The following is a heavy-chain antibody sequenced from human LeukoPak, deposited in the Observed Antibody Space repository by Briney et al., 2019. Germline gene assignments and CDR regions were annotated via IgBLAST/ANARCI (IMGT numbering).Heavy chain of an antibody. CDR2: IYYSGST. CDR3: ARVELYYYGMDV. Sequence: SETLSLTCTVSGGSISRGSYYWSWIRQPAGKGLEWIGYIYYSGSTNYNPSLKSRVTISVDTSKNQFSLKLSSVTAADTAVYYCARVELYYYGMDVWGQGTTVTVSS. CDR1: GGSISRGSYY. V-gene: IGHV4-61*10. J-gene: IGHJ6*02. D-gene: IGHD1-7*01.